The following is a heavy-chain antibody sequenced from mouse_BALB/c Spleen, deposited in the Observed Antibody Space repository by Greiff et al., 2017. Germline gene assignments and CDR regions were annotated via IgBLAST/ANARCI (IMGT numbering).Heavy chain of an antibody. Sequence: EVQLVESGGGLVKPGGSLKLSCAASGFTFSSYTMSWVRQTPEKRLEWVATISSGGSYTYYPDSVKGRFTISRDNAKYTLYLQMSSLKSEDTAMYYCTRGATMIPFAYWGQGTLVTVSA. CDR2: ISSGGSYT. CDR3: TRGATMIPFAY. D-gene: IGHD2-4*01. V-gene: IGHV5-6-4*01. J-gene: IGHJ3*01. CDR1: GFTFSSYT.